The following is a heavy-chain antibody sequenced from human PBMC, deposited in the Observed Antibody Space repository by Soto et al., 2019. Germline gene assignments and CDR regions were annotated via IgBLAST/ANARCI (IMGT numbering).Heavy chain of an antibody. D-gene: IGHD2-2*01. CDR1: GFTFSSYG. V-gene: IGHV3-30*18. CDR2: ISYDGNNK. CDR3: AKDRVPAAYYYYYGMDV. J-gene: IGHJ6*02. Sequence: PGGSLRLSCAASGFTFSSYGMHWVRQAPGKGLEWVAVISYDGNNKYYADSVKGRFTISRDNSKNTLCLQMNSLRAEDTVVYYCAKDRVPAAYYYYYGMDVWGQGTTVTVSS.